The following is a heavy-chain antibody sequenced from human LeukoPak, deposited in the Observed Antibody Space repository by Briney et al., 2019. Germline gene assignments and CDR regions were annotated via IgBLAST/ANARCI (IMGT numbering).Heavy chain of an antibody. J-gene: IGHJ4*02. D-gene: IGHD1-26*01. CDR3: ARVGGATTFYFDY. CDR2: INPNSGGT. CDR1: GYTFTGYY. V-gene: IGHV1-2*02. Sequence: ASVKVSRKASGYTFTGYYMHWVRQAPGQGLEWMGWINPNSGGTNYAQKFQGRVTMTRDTSISTAYMELSRLRSDDTAVYYCARVGGATTFYFDYWGQGTLVTVSS.